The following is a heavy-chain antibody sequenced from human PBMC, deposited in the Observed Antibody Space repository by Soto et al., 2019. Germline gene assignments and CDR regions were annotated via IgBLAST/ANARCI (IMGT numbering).Heavy chain of an antibody. CDR3: TRWYSSRRNSPHQAMDV. Sequence: GGSLRLSCTGSEFSFGDYAMTWVRQAQGKGLEWVACIRGKAYGGAVEYAASVKGRFIISRDDSKSIAYLQMNSLKREDSGVYHCTRWYSSRRNSPHQAMDVWGQGTMVTVSS. CDR2: IRGKAYGGAV. D-gene: IGHD6-19*01. CDR1: EFSFGDYA. J-gene: IGHJ6*02. V-gene: IGHV3-49*04.